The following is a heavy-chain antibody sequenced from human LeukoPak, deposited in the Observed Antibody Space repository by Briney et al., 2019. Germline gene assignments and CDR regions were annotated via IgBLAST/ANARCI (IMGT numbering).Heavy chain of an antibody. V-gene: IGHV3-15*01. CDR2: IKSEGEGATT. Sequence: GGSLRLSCVSSGFTIGTAWMSWVRQAPGKGLEWLGHIKSEGEGATTDYAAPAKGRFAISRDDSKNMIYLQMSSLKMDDTAIYYCIAHFPYFYGFDVWGKGTTVTVSS. CDR1: GFTIGTAW. D-gene: IGHD3-3*02. CDR3: IAHFPYFYGFDV. J-gene: IGHJ6*04.